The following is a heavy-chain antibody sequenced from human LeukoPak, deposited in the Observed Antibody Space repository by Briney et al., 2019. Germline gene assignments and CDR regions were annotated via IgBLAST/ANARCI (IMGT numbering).Heavy chain of an antibody. J-gene: IGHJ4*02. CDR1: RLTFSGYW. CDR3: AAYAQRCGAPGGADY. CDR2: INKDGREK. Sequence: GGSQTLPCVLSRLTFSGYWMRWLRQAPGKGLEWVAAINKDGREKRYVYSVEGRFTISRDNARNSVYLQMTSLGAEETAVYYCAAYAQRCGAPGGADYWGLGTLVTVSS. V-gene: IGHV3-7*03. D-gene: IGHD2-8*02.